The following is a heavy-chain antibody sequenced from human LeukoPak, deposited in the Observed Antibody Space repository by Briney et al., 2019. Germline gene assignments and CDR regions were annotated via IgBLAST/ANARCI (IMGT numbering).Heavy chain of an antibody. CDR2: IYYSGST. D-gene: IGHD3-10*01. CDR1: GGSISSYY. J-gene: IGHJ4*02. Sequence: SETLSLTCTVSGGSISSYYWSWIRQPPGEGLDWIGYIYYSGSTNYNPSLKSRVTISVDTSKNQFSLKLSSVTAADTAVYYCARSGLLWFGESPFDYWGQGTLVTVSS. V-gene: IGHV4-59*01. CDR3: ARSGLLWFGESPFDY.